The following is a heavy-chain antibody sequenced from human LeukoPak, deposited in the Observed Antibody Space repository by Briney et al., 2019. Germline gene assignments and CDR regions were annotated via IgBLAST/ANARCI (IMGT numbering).Heavy chain of an antibody. CDR1: GFTFSSYS. D-gene: IGHD3-22*01. CDR3: AKDFQYYYDSSGYYFDY. V-gene: IGHV3-48*01. Sequence: PGGSLRLSCAASGFTFSSYSMNWVRQAPGKGLEWVSYISSSSSTIYYADSVKGRFTISRDNSKNTLYLQMNSLRAEDTAVYYCAKDFQYYYDSSGYYFDYWGQGTLVTVSS. J-gene: IGHJ4*02. CDR2: ISSSSSTI.